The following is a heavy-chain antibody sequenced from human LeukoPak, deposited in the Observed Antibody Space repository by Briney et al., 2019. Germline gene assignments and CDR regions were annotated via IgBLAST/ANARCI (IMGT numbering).Heavy chain of an antibody. D-gene: IGHD2-2*02. CDR3: ARDREYCSSTSCHSTYYYYYGMDV. Sequence: GASVKVSCKASGGTFSSYAISWVRQAPGQGLEWMGGIIPIFGTANYAQKFQGRVTITADKSTSTAYMELSSLRSEDTAVYYCARDREYCSSTSCHSTYYYYYGMDVWGKGTTDTVSS. CDR2: IIPIFGTA. CDR1: GGTFSSYA. J-gene: IGHJ6*04. V-gene: IGHV1-69*06.